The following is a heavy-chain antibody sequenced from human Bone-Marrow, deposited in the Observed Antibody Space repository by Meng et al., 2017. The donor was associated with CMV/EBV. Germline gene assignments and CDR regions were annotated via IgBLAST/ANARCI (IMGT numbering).Heavy chain of an antibody. CDR2: INPSGGST. J-gene: IGHJ3*02. CDR3: ARITQTYYYDSSGYENAFDI. Sequence: ASVKVSCKASGYTFTSYYMHWVRQAPGQGLEWMGIINPSGGSTSYAQKFQGRVTMTRDTSTSTVYMELSSLRSEDTAVYYCARITQTYYYDSSGYENAFDIWGQGTRVTV. CDR1: GYTFTSYY. V-gene: IGHV1-46*01. D-gene: IGHD3-22*01.